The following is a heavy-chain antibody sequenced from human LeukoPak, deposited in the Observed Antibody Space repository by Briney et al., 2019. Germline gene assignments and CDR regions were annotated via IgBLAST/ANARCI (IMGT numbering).Heavy chain of an antibody. CDR2: INHSGST. Sequence: SETLSLTCAVYGGSFSGYYWSWIRQPPGKGLEWIGEINHSGSTNYNPSLKSRVTISVDTSKNQFSLKLSSVTAADTAVYYCARHGVAPTYYDSSGYLNYWGQGTLVTVSS. D-gene: IGHD3-22*01. CDR1: GGSFSGYY. CDR3: ARHGVAPTYYDSSGYLNY. V-gene: IGHV4-34*01. J-gene: IGHJ4*02.